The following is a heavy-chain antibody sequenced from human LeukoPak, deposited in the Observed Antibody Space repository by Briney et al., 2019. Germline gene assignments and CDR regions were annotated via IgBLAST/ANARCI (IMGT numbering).Heavy chain of an antibody. Sequence: ASVKVSCKASGGTFSSYAISWVRQAPGQGLEWMGGIIPIFGTANYAQKFQGRVTITADESTSTAYMELSSPRSEDTAVYYCARPETQYTAMAPYDYWGQGTLVAVSS. CDR2: IIPIFGTA. CDR1: GGTFSSYA. CDR3: ARPETQYTAMAPYDY. D-gene: IGHD5-18*01. V-gene: IGHV1-69*13. J-gene: IGHJ4*02.